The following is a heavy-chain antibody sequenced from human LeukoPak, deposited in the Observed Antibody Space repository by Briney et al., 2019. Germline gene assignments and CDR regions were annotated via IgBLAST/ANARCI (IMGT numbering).Heavy chain of an antibody. J-gene: IGHJ4*02. CDR1: GGSFSGYY. V-gene: IGHV4-34*01. CDR2: INHSGST. D-gene: IGHD6-19*01. Sequence: SETLSLTCAVYGGSFSGYYWSWIRQPPGKGLEWIGEINHSGSTNYNPSLKSRVTISVDTSKNQFSLKLSSVTAADTAVYYCATIAVAGRDPWDYWGQGTLVTVPS. CDR3: ATIAVAGRDPWDY.